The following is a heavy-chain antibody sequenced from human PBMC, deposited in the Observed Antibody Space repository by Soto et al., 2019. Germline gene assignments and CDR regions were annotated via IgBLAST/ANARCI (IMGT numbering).Heavy chain of an antibody. V-gene: IGHV3-30*18. CDR1: GFTFSSYG. Sequence: GGSLRLSCTASGFTFSSYGMHWVRQAPGKGLEWVAVMSYDGSNKYYADSVKGRFTISRDNSKNTLYLQMNSLRAEDTAVYYCAKDTIPLAGHNYWYYGMDVWGQGTTVTVSS. CDR3: AKDTIPLAGHNYWYYGMDV. J-gene: IGHJ6*02. CDR2: MSYDGSNK. D-gene: IGHD2-15*01.